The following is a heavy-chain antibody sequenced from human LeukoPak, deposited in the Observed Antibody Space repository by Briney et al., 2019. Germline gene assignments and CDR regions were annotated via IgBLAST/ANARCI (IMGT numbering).Heavy chain of an antibody. CDR3: ARGRIAVADLSGPYYYYGMDV. CDR2: IYSGGST. J-gene: IGHJ6*02. CDR1: GFTVSSNY. D-gene: IGHD6-19*01. Sequence: GGSLRLSCAASGFTVSSNYMSWVRQAPGKGLEWVSVIYSGGSTYYEDSVKGRFTISRDNSKNTLYLQMNSLRAEDTAVYYCARGRIAVADLSGPYYYYGMDVWGQGTTVTVSS. V-gene: IGHV3-66*01.